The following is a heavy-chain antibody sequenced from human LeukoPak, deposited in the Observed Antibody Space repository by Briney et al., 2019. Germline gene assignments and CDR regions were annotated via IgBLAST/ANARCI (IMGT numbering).Heavy chain of an antibody. CDR2: IRYDGSNK. D-gene: IGHD5-24*01. Sequence: GGSLRLSCAASGFTFSSYGMHWVRQAPGKGLEWVAFIRYDGSNKYYAGSVKGRFTISRDNSKNTLYLQMNSLRAEDTAVYYCARSFGAMVATITNYFDYWGQGTLVTVSS. V-gene: IGHV3-30*02. J-gene: IGHJ4*02. CDR1: GFTFSSYG. CDR3: ARSFGAMVATITNYFDY.